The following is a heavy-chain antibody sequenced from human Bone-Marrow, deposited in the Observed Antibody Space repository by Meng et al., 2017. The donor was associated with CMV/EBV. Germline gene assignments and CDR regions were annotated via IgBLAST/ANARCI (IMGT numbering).Heavy chain of an antibody. CDR2: IYPGDSDT. V-gene: IGHV5-51*01. Sequence: GESLKISCKGSGYSFTSYWIGWVRQMPGKGLEWMGIIYPGDSDTRYSPSFQGQVTISADKSISTAYLQWSSLKASDTAMYYCARSQGLPAASHYYYYYYGMDVWGQGTTVTVSS. CDR3: ARSQGLPAASHYYYYYYGMDV. CDR1: GYSFTSYW. J-gene: IGHJ6*02. D-gene: IGHD2-2*01.